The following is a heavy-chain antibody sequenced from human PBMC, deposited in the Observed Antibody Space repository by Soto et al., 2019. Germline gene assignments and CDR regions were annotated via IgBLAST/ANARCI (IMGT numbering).Heavy chain of an antibody. D-gene: IGHD3-16*01. V-gene: IGHV1-69*02. J-gene: IGHJ5*02. CDR3: ARVGGPTASGGWFDP. CDR1: GGTFSSYT. Sequence: QVQLVQSGAEVKKPGSSVKVSCKASGGTFSSYTISWVRQAPGQGLEWMGRIIPILGIANYAQKFQGRVTITADKSTSTAYMEASSLRSEDTAVYYCARVGGPTASGGWFDPWGQGTLVTVSS. CDR2: IIPILGIA.